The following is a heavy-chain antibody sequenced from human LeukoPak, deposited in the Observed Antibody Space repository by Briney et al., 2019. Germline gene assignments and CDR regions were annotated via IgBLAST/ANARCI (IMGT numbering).Heavy chain of an antibody. Sequence: GGSLRLSCAASGFTFSSYAMSWVRQAPGKGLEWVSAISGSGGGTYYADSVKGRFTISRDNSKNTLYLQMNSLRAEDTAVYYCAKVPWDIVVVPAALGWFDPWGQGTLVTVSS. D-gene: IGHD2-2*01. J-gene: IGHJ5*02. CDR1: GFTFSSYA. CDR3: AKVPWDIVVVPAALGWFDP. CDR2: ISGSGGGT. V-gene: IGHV3-23*01.